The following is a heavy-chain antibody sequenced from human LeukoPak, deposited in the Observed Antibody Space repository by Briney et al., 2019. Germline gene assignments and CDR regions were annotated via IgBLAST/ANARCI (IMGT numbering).Heavy chain of an antibody. D-gene: IGHD2-15*01. CDR3: AGRMVAATWDV. Sequence: SETLSLTCSVSGGSVSSGSYYWSWIRQPPGKGLEWIGYIYYSGSTNYNPSLKSRVTISVDTSKNQFSLKLSSVTAADTAVYYCAGRMVAATWDVWGQGTTVTVSS. V-gene: IGHV4-61*01. J-gene: IGHJ6*02. CDR1: GGSVSSGSYY. CDR2: IYYSGST.